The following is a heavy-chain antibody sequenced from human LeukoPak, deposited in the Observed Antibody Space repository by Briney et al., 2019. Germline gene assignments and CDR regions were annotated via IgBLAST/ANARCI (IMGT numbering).Heavy chain of an antibody. V-gene: IGHV3-48*01. J-gene: IGHJ4*02. CDR2: ISSSSSTI. CDR1: GFTFSSYS. D-gene: IGHD3-16*02. Sequence: GGSLRLSCAASGFTFSSYSMNWVRQAPGKGLEWVSYISSSSSTIYYADSVKGRFTISRDNAKNSLYLQMNSLRAEDTAVYYCARDDYDYVWGSYRLKWWGQGTLVTVSS. CDR3: ARDDYDYVWGSYRLKW.